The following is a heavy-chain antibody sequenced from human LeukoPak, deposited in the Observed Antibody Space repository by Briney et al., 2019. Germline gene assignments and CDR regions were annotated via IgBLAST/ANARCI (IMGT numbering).Heavy chain of an antibody. J-gene: IGHJ5*02. CDR2: IYYSGST. V-gene: IGHV4-59*01. Sequence: PSETLSLTCTVSGGSISSYYWSWIRQPPGKGLEWIGYIYYSGSTNYNPSLESRVTISVDTSKNQFSLKLSSVTAADTAVYYCARAVAVAGRGNWFDPWGQGTLVTVSS. D-gene: IGHD6-19*01. CDR3: ARAVAVAGRGNWFDP. CDR1: GGSISSYY.